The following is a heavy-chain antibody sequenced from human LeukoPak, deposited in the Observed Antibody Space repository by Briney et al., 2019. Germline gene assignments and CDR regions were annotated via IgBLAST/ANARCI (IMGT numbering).Heavy chain of an antibody. CDR3: ARTVSGYYFNA. J-gene: IGHJ5*02. CDR2: VACSGST. D-gene: IGHD5-12*01. Sequence: SETLSLTCTVSGGSTNSYYWSWIRQSPGKGLEWIGYVACSGSTNYNPSHKSRVTISLDTSKNQFSLKLSSVTAADTAVYYCARTVSGYYFNAWGPGTLVTASS. CDR1: GGSTNSYY. V-gene: IGHV4-59*01.